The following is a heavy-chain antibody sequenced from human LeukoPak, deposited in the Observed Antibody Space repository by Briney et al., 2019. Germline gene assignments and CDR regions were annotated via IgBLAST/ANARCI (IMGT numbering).Heavy chain of an antibody. J-gene: IGHJ4*02. CDR2: ISYDGSNK. D-gene: IGHD2-15*01. CDR3: ARDIEIYCSGGSCYSVDY. CDR1: GFTFSSYG. Sequence: PGGSLRLSCAASGFTFSSYGMHWVRQAPGKGLEWVAVISYDGSNKYYADSVKGRFTISRDNAKNSLYLQMNSLRAEDTAVYYCARDIEIYCSGGSCYSVDYWGQGTLVTVSS. V-gene: IGHV3-30*03.